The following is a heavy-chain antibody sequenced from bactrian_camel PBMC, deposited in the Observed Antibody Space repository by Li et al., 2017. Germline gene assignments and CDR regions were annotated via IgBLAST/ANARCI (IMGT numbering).Heavy chain of an antibody. Sequence: VQLVESGGGFVQPGGSLRLSCAASGYTFSSYGMTWVRQAPGKWCELVSHIKRDGTVYYTDSVKGRFTISQELSSNTVHLQMNSLKPEDTAEYFCAAGEADDGNWYSLCPSEGKGTQVTVS. CDR1: GYTFSSYG. CDR2: IKRDGTV. J-gene: IGHJ4*01. D-gene: IGHD6*01. V-gene: IGHV3S10*01.